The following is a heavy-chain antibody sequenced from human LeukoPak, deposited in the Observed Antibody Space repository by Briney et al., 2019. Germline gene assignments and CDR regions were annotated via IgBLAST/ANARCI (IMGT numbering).Heavy chain of an antibody. D-gene: IGHD6-6*01. CDR3: ARDQNSQAALKETGFDY. J-gene: IGHJ4*02. V-gene: IGHV3-21*01. CDR1: GFTFSSYS. CDR2: ISSSSSYI. Sequence: GGSLRLSCAASGFTFSSYSMNWVRQAPGKGLEWVSSISSSSSYIYYADSVKGRFTISRDNAKNSLYLQMNSLRAEDTAVYYCARDQNSQAALKETGFDYWGQGTLVTVSS.